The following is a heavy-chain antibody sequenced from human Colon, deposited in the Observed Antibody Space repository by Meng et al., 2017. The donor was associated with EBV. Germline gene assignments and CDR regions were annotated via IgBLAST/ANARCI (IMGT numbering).Heavy chain of an antibody. Sequence: QVRLQGSGPGLGGPAPTLSLTCTCAGGSMGSGNYYWSWIRQPPGKGLEWIGYIHHSGSAYYNPSLKSRVSISVDTSKNQFSLNLNSMAAADTAVYYCASFDHIPRRNYFDYWGQGTLVTVSS. CDR3: ASFDHIPRRNYFDY. V-gene: IGHV4-30-4*01. CDR2: IHHSGSA. J-gene: IGHJ4*02. CDR1: GGSMGSGNYY. D-gene: IGHD2-21*01.